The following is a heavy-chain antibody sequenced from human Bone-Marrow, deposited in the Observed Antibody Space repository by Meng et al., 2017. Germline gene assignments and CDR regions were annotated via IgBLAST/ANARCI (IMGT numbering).Heavy chain of an antibody. V-gene: IGHV1-8*03. CDR2: MNPNSGNT. Sequence: ASVKVSCKASGYTFTSYDINWVRQATGQGLEWMGWMNPNSGNTGYAQKFQGRVTITRNTSISTAYMELSSLRSEDTAVYYCARGRKNYEILTGYHNWGQGTLVTVSS. CDR3: ARGRKNYEILTGYHN. J-gene: IGHJ4*02. D-gene: IGHD3-9*01. CDR1: GYTFTSYD.